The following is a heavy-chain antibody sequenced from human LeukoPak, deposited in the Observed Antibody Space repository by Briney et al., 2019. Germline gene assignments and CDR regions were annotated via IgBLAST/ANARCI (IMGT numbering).Heavy chain of an antibody. V-gene: IGHV1-8*01. CDR1: GYTFTSYD. Sequence: ASVKVSCKASGYTFTSYDINWVRQAPGQGLEWMGWMNPNSGNTGYAQKFQGRVTMTRNTSISTAYMELSSLRSEDTAVYYCARGTTMTYLDAFDIWGQGTMVTVSS. CDR2: MNPNSGNT. CDR3: ARGTTMTYLDAFDI. D-gene: IGHD4-17*01. J-gene: IGHJ3*02.